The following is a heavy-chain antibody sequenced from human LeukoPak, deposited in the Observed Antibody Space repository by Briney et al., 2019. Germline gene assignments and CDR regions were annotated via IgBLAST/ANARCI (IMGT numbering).Heavy chain of an antibody. Sequence: GGSLRLSCAASGXTFSTYWMHWVRQAPGKGLVWVSGIKSDGSSTSYADSVKGRFTISRDNAKNTLYLQMNSLRAEDTAVYYCAKDYGEVGYFDYWGQGTLVTVSS. D-gene: IGHD4-17*01. V-gene: IGHV3-74*01. CDR1: GXTFSTYW. CDR2: IKSDGSST. CDR3: AKDYGEVGYFDY. J-gene: IGHJ4*02.